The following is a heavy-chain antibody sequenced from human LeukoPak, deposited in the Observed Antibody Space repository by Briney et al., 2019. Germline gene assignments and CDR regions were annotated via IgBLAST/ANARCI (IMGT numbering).Heavy chain of an antibody. J-gene: IGHJ4*02. Sequence: SETLSLTCAVYGGSFSGYYWSWIRQPPGKGLEWIGEINHSGSTNYNPSLKSRVTISVDTSKNQFSLKLSSVTAADTAVYYCARRARSSSFTFDYWGQGTLVTVSS. CDR1: GGSFSGYY. CDR2: INHSGST. CDR3: ARRARSSSFTFDY. V-gene: IGHV4-34*01. D-gene: IGHD6-13*01.